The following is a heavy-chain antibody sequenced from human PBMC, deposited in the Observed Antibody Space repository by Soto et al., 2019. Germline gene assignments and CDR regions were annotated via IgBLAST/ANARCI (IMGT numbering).Heavy chain of an antibody. Sequence: SVKVSCKASGGTFSSYRINWVRQAPGQGLEWMGGIVPIYRTADSAQEFQGRVTITADESARTAYMELRSLKSPDTAVYYCVRDSGADLCSSWGQGTLVTVSS. J-gene: IGHJ4*02. D-gene: IGHD6-13*01. CDR2: IVPIYRTA. CDR1: GGTFSSYR. V-gene: IGHV1-69*13. CDR3: VRDSGADLCSS.